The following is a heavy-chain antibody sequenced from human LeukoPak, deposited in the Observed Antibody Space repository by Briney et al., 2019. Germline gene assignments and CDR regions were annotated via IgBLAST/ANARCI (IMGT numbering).Heavy chain of an antibody. Sequence: GGSLRLSCAASGFTFSSYAMNWVRQAPGKGLEWVSSISTSSSYIYYADSVKGRFTISRDNAKNSLYLQMNSLRADDTAVYYCASGRGNGDYLPEPWGQGTLVTVSS. D-gene: IGHD4-17*01. V-gene: IGHV3-21*04. CDR1: GFTFSSYA. J-gene: IGHJ5*02. CDR3: ASGRGNGDYLPEP. CDR2: ISTSSSYI.